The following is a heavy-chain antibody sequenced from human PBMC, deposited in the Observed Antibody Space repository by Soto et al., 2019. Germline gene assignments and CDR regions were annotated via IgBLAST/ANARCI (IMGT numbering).Heavy chain of an antibody. CDR1: GFIFSSHW. Sequence: ESGGGLVQPGGSLRLSCAASGFIFSSHWMSWVRQAPGKGLEWVASIKQDGSEKYYVDSVKGRFTISRDNARNSLYLQMNSLRAEDTAVYYCAKDSAGFLTGYYSYWGHGTLVTVSS. J-gene: IGHJ4*01. CDR2: IKQDGSEK. CDR3: AKDSAGFLTGYYSY. V-gene: IGHV3-7*01. D-gene: IGHD3-9*01.